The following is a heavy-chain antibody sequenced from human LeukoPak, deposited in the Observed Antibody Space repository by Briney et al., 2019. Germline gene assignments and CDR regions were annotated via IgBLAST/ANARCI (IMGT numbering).Heavy chain of an antibody. CDR2: INHSGST. V-gene: IGHV4-34*01. Sequence: SETLSLTCAVYGGSFSCYYWSWIRQPPGKGLEWIGEINHSGSTNYNPSLKSRVTISADTSKNQFSLKLSSVTAADTAVYYCASIDVGYEHSSGSMILDYWGQGTLVTVSS. J-gene: IGHJ4*02. CDR1: GGSFSCYY. CDR3: ASIDVGYEHSSGSMILDY. D-gene: IGHD6-19*01.